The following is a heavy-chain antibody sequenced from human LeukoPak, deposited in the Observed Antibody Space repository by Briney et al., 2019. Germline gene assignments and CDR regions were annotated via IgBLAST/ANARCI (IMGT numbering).Heavy chain of an antibody. Sequence: SETLSLTCTVSGGSISSSSYYWGWIRQPPGKGLEWIGSIYYSGSTYYNPSLKSRVTISVDTSKNQFSPKLSSVTAADTAVYYCARDGAVGSSWSFDYWGQGTLVTVSS. D-gene: IGHD6-13*01. CDR3: ARDGAVGSSWSFDY. CDR1: GGSISSSSYY. J-gene: IGHJ4*02. V-gene: IGHV4-39*07. CDR2: IYYSGST.